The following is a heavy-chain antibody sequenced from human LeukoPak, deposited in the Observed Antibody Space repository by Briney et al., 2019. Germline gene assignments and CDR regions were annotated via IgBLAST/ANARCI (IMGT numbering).Heavy chain of an antibody. D-gene: IGHD6-19*01. CDR2: IYTSGST. V-gene: IGHV4-61*02. J-gene: IGHJ3*02. CDR1: GGSITSGRYD. Sequence: TLSLTCTLAGGSITSGRYDWSWIRQPAWRGLDWIGRIYTSGSTNYNPSLKSRVTISVDTSKNQFSLKLSSVTAADTAVYYCARGIAVAVFDAFDIWGQGTMVTVSS. CDR3: ARGIAVAVFDAFDI.